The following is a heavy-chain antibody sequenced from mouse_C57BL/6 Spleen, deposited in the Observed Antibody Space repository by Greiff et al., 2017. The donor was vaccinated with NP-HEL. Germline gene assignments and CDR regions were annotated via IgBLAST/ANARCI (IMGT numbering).Heavy chain of an antibody. D-gene: IGHD2-5*01. J-gene: IGHJ3*01. CDR2: IYPGDGDT. V-gene: IGHV1-80*01. Sequence: VQLQQSGAELVKPGASVKISCKASGYAFSSYWMNWVKQRPGKGLEWIGQIYPGDGDTNYNGKFKGKATLTADKSSSTAYMQLSSLTSEDSAVYFCARSDYSNYVSWFAYWGQGTLVTVSA. CDR3: ARSDYSNYVSWFAY. CDR1: GYAFSSYW.